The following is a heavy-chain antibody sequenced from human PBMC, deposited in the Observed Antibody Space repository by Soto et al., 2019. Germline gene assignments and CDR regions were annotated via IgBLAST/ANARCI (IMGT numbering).Heavy chain of an antibody. CDR1: GGSISSGGYY. CDR2: IYYSGST. D-gene: IGHD2-21*01. CDR3: ARGVLRWQGALAWGSGFWYYGMDV. V-gene: IGHV4-31*03. J-gene: IGHJ6*02. Sequence: SETLSLTCTVSGGSISSGGYYWSWIRQHPGKGLEWIGYIYYSGSTYYNPSLKSRVTISVDTSKNQFSLKLSSGTAADTAVYYCARGVLRWQGALAWGSGFWYYGMDVWGQGTTVTVSS.